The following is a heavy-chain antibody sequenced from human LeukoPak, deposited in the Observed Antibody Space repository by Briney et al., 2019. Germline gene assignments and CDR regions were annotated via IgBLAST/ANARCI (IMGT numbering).Heavy chain of an antibody. CDR2: MNPKNGDT. Sequence: GASVKVSCQASGYTFTDYYIHWVRQAPGQGLEWMGWMNPKNGDTNYAQKFQGRVTMTRDTSISTAHVEVRRLVFEDMAVYNCLCYCRSLSCSSWGQGTRVTVSS. V-gene: IGHV1-2*02. J-gene: IGHJ4*02. CDR3: LCYCRSLSCSS. D-gene: IGHD2-2*01. CDR1: GYTFTDYY.